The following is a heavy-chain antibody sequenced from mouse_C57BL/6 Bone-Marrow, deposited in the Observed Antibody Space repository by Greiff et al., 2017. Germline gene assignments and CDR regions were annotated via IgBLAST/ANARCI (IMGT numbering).Heavy chain of an antibody. D-gene: IGHD4-1*01. Sequence: EVQLHQSGPELVKPGASVKISCKASGYSFTGYYMHWVKQSSEKSLEWIGEINPSTGGTSYNQKFKGKATLTVDKASSTAYMQLKSLTSEDSAVYYCARITNWGWFAYWGQGTLVTVSA. CDR2: INPSTGGT. CDR3: ARITNWGWFAY. J-gene: IGHJ3*01. V-gene: IGHV1-43*01. CDR1: GYSFTGYY.